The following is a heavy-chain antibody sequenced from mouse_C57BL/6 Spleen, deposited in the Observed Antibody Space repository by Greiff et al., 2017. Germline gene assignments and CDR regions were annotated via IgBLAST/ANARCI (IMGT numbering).Heavy chain of an antibody. V-gene: IGHV3-6*01. D-gene: IGHD1-1*01. Sequence: EVKLLESGPGLVKPSQSLSLTCSVTGYSITSGYYWNWIRQFPGNKLEWMGYISYDGSNNYNPSLKNRISITRDTSKNQFFLKLNSVTTEDTATYYCAADNYYGSGVWGTGTTVTVSS. CDR3: AADNYYGSGV. J-gene: IGHJ1*03. CDR2: ISYDGSN. CDR1: GYSITSGYY.